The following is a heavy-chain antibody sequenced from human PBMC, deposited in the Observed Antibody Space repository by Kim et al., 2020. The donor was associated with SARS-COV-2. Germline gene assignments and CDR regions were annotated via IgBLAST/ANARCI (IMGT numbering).Heavy chain of an antibody. CDR1: GRSISSYY. V-gene: IGHV4-59*01. D-gene: IGHD2-2*01. CDR2: IYYSGST. J-gene: IGHJ4*02. Sequence: SETLSLTCTVSGRSISSYYWSWIRQPPGKGLEWIGYIYYSGSTNYNPSLKSRVTISVDTSKNQFSLKLSSVTAADTAVYYCARGAIGYCSSTSCYGAFDYWGQGTLVTVSS. CDR3: ARGAIGYCSSTSCYGAFDY.